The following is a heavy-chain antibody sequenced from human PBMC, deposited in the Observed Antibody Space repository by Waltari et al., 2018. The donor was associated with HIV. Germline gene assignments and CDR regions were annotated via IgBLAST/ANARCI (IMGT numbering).Heavy chain of an antibody. CDR3: ARLRFHSLYYFDS. J-gene: IGHJ4*02. CDR1: GASITSRSSY. CDR2: IYYSGTA. V-gene: IGHV4-39*01. Sequence: QLHLQESGPGLVKPSETLSLTCRVPGASITSRSSYWAWIRQPPGKGLEWIGAIYYSGTAYYNPSVKSRVSASLDASKNELSLKLTSVTATDTALYYCARLRFHSLYYFDSWGPGILVTVSS. D-gene: IGHD3-16*01.